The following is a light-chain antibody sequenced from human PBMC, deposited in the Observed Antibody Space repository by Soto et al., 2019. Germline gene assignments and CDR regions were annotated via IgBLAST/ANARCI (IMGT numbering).Light chain of an antibody. CDR3: QQYNSYSS. J-gene: IGKJ3*01. Sequence: EIVLTQSPGTLSLSPGERATLSCRASQSVSNNYLAWYQQKPGQAPRLLIYAASSRATGSPDRFSGDGSGTEFTLTISSLQPEDSATYYCQQYNSYSSFGPGTKVDIK. CDR1: QSVSNNY. V-gene: IGKV3-20*01. CDR2: AAS.